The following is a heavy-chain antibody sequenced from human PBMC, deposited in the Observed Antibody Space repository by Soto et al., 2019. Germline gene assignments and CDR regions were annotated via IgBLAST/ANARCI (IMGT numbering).Heavy chain of an antibody. D-gene: IGHD6-19*01. CDR1: GFTFDDYT. Sequence: PGGSLRLSCAASGFTFDDYTMHWVRQAPGKGLEWVSLISWDGGSTYYADSVKGRFTISRDNSKNSLYLQMNSLRTEDTALYYCAKDAVAGKLIDYFDYWGQGTLVTVSS. CDR3: AKDAVAGKLIDYFDY. CDR2: ISWDGGST. J-gene: IGHJ4*02. V-gene: IGHV3-43*01.